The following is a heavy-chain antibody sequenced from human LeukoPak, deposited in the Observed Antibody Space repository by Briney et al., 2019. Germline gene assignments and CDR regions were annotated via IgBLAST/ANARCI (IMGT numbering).Heavy chain of an antibody. J-gene: IGHJ4*02. V-gene: IGHV4-59*01. Sequence: SETLSLTCTVSGGSISSYYWSWIRQSPGKGLEWIGYIHYSGSTNYNPSLKSRVTISFDTSKNQFSLKLSSVTAADTAVYYCARADSSSWYTYFDYWGQGTLVTVSS. D-gene: IGHD6-13*01. CDR1: GGSISSYY. CDR2: IHYSGST. CDR3: ARADSSSWYTYFDY.